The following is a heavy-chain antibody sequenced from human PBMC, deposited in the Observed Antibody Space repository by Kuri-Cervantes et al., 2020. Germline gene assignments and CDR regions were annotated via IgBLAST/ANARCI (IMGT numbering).Heavy chain of an antibody. CDR3: ARLGYGSGWYEGYFDL. CDR2: IYPGDSEP. D-gene: IGHD6-19*01. J-gene: IGHJ2*01. Sequence: GGSLRLSCKGSGYSFTTYWIGWVRKMPGEGLEWMGIIYPGDSEPTYSPSFQGQVTISADKSISTAYLQWSSLKASDTAMYYCARLGYGSGWYEGYFDLWGRGTLVTVSS. V-gene: IGHV5-51*01. CDR1: GYSFTTYW.